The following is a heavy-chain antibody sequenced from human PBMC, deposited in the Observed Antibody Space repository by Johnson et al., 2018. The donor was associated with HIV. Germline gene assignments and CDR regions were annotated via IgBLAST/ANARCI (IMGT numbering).Heavy chain of an antibody. D-gene: IGHD6-6*01. CDR3: ASSIAARPVAFDI. Sequence: VQLVESGGGLVQPGRSLRLSCAASGFTFDDYAMHLVRQAPGKGLEWVSGISWNSGSIGYADSVKGRFTISRDNAKNSLYLQMNSLRAEDTALYYCASSIAARPVAFDIWGQGTMVIVSS. V-gene: IGHV3-9*01. CDR2: ISWNSGSI. J-gene: IGHJ3*02. CDR1: GFTFDDYA.